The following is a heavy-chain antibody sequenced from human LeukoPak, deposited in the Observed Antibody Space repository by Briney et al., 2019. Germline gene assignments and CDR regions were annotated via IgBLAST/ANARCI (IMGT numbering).Heavy chain of an antibody. D-gene: IGHD5-18*01. Sequence: GGSLTLSCTASGVTISSNYLSWVRQAPGQGLELVSVIYSGGSTYYADSVKRRFTISRHNSKNTLYLQMNSLRAEDTAVYYCARVVYSYGYGTFGYFDYWGQGTLVTVSS. V-gene: IGHV3-53*04. CDR3: ARVVYSYGYGTFGYFDY. CDR1: GVTISSNY. CDR2: IYSGGST. J-gene: IGHJ4*02.